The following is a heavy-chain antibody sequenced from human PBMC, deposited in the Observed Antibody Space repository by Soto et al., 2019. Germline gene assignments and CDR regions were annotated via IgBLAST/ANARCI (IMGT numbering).Heavy chain of an antibody. CDR1: GFSISNYA. D-gene: IGHD3-10*01. CDR2: ISYDGSNR. Sequence: QVQLVESGGGVVQPGRSLRLSCAASGFSISNYAMHWVRQAPGKGLEWLTDISYDGSNRYYAASARGRFTIYRDNSKNTVYAQTTGRSADETAEYYSASAANGYGLGSMDVWGQGTMVIVSS. J-gene: IGHJ6*02. CDR3: ASAANGYGLGSMDV. V-gene: IGHV3-30-3*01.